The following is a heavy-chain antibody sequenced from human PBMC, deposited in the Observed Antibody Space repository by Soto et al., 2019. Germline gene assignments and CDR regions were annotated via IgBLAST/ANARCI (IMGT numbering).Heavy chain of an antibody. J-gene: IGHJ5*02. Sequence: PGWSLRLSCAASGFTFSSYGMHWVRQAPGKGLEWVAVIWYDGSNKYYADSVKGRFTISRDNSKNTLYLQMNSLRAEDTAVYYCARDGGESSPSPPWFDPWGQGTLVTVSS. D-gene: IGHD3-10*01. V-gene: IGHV3-33*01. CDR3: ARDGGESSPSPPWFDP. CDR1: GFTFSSYG. CDR2: IWYDGSNK.